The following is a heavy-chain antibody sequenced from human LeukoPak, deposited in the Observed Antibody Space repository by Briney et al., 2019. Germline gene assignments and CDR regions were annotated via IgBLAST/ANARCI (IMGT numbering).Heavy chain of an antibody. D-gene: IGHD5-18*01. J-gene: IGHJ4*02. CDR1: EFTFCRYS. V-gene: IGHV3-74*01. CDR3: AKDHSYAYDY. Sequence: GGSLRLSCAASEFTFCRYSMHWVRQAPGKGLVWVSRIISDGSRTNYADSVKGRFTISRDNAKNTLYLQMNNLRDEDTAVYYCAKDHSYAYDYWGQGTLVTVSS. CDR2: IISDGSRT.